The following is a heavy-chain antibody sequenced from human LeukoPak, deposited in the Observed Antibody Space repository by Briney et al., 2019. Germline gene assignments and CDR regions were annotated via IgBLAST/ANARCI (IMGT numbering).Heavy chain of an antibody. CDR3: ARYSSSSAFDY. CDR1: GFTFSNHG. D-gene: IGHD6-6*01. CDR2: IWYDGSNK. Sequence: GGSLRLSCAASGFTFSNHGMHWVRQAPGKGLEWVAVIWYDGSNKYYADSVKGRFTVSRDSSKNTLYLQMNGLRAEDTAVYYCARYSSSSAFDYWGQGTLVTVSS. J-gene: IGHJ4*02. V-gene: IGHV3-33*01.